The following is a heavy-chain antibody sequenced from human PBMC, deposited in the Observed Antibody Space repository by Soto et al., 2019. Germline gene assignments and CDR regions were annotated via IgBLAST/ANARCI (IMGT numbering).Heavy chain of an antibody. J-gene: IGHJ5*02. D-gene: IGHD2-15*01. CDR1: GYTFTSYG. CDR3: ASLYGSGGSCYFGWFDP. CDR2: ISAYNGNT. V-gene: IGHV1-18*01. Sequence: GAAVKVSCKASGYTFTSYGISWVRQAPGQGLEWMGWISAYNGNTNYAQKLQGRVTMTTDTSTSTAYMELRSLRSDDTAVYYCASLYGSGGSCYFGWFDPWGQGTLVPVSS.